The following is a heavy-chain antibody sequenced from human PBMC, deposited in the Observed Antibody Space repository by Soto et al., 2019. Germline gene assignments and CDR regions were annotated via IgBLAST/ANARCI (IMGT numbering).Heavy chain of an antibody. CDR1: GFSFSDYS. Sequence: EVQLVESGGGLIQPGGSLRLSCTGSGFSFSDYSFNWIRQAPGKGLERISYVSSRRTITFHADSVKGRFTISRDNAKKSVYLQMNRLRNEDTAVYYCARHGYGDSFDHWGRGTLVTVSS. J-gene: IGHJ4*02. D-gene: IGHD4-17*01. CDR3: ARHGYGDSFDH. CDR2: VSSRRTIT. V-gene: IGHV3-48*02.